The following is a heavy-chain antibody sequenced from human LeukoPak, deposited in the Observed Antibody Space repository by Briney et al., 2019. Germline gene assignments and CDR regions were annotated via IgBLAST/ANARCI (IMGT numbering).Heavy chain of an antibody. CDR1: GFTFSGYT. J-gene: IGHJ6*03. CDR3: ARARRFRTMVRGTHNYYYYMDV. CDR2: ISSSSSYI. Sequence: PGGSLRLSCAASGFTFSGYTINWVRQAPGKGLEWVSSISSSSSYIYYADSVKGRFTISRHNAKNSLYLQMNSLRAEDTAVYYCARARRFRTMVRGTHNYYYYMDVWGKGTTVTISS. V-gene: IGHV3-21*01. D-gene: IGHD3-10*01.